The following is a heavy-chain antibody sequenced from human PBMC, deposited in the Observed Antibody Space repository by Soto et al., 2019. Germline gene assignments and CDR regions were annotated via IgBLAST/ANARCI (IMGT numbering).Heavy chain of an antibody. D-gene: IGHD2-2*01. V-gene: IGHV1-18*01. J-gene: IGHJ5*02. Sequence: VQLVQSGGEVKRPGASVKVSCKTSGYTFSNYGITWVRQAPGQPLEWLGWISLYSDGTNYAQKFQGRVSMTTDTSTTTAYMELRSLRSDDTAVYYCARVVPGAEAWFGPWGQGTLATVSS. CDR3: ARVVPGAEAWFGP. CDR2: ISLYSDGT. CDR1: GYTFSNYG.